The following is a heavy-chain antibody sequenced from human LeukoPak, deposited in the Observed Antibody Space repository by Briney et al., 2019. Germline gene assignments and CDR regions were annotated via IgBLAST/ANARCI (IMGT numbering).Heavy chain of an antibody. Sequence: TPSETLSLTCTVSGGSISSYYWSWIRQPPGKGLEWIGYIYYSGSTNYNPSLKSRVTISVDTSKNQFSLKLSSVTAADTAVYYCARLVGYSGYDWFNGYYYGMDVWGQGTTVTVSS. CDR1: GGSISSYY. CDR2: IYYSGST. V-gene: IGHV4-59*08. CDR3: ARLVGYSGYDWFNGYYYGMDV. D-gene: IGHD5-12*01. J-gene: IGHJ6*02.